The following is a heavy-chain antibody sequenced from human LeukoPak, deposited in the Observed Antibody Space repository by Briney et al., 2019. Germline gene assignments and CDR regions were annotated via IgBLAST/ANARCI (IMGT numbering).Heavy chain of an antibody. CDR1: GGSFSGYY. Sequence: PSETLSLTCAVHGGSFSGYYWSWIRQPPGKGLEWIGEINHSGSTNYNPSLKSRVTISVDTSKNQFSLKLSSVTAADTAVYYCARRILWFGELWSFDYWGQGTLVTVSS. D-gene: IGHD3-10*01. V-gene: IGHV4-34*01. CDR3: ARRILWFGELWSFDY. CDR2: INHSGST. J-gene: IGHJ4*02.